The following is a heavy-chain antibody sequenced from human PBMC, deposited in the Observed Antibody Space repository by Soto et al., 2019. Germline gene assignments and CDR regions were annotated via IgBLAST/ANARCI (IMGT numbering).Heavy chain of an antibody. CDR1: GFTVSSNY. Sequence: PGGSLRLCCAASGFTVSSNYMSWVRQAPGKGLEWVSVIYSGGSTYYADSVKGRFTISRDNSENTLYLQMNSLRAEDTAVYYCGRGHWAPDYWGQGTLVTVSS. V-gene: IGHV3-66*01. CDR2: IYSGGST. D-gene: IGHD3-16*01. J-gene: IGHJ4*02. CDR3: GRGHWAPDY.